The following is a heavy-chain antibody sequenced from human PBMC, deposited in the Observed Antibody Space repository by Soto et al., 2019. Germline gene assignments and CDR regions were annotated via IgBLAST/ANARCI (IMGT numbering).Heavy chain of an antibody. J-gene: IGHJ6*04. CDR3: ARDRLMATAGTARHYFGLDV. CDR2: IYYSGNT. CDR1: GGSIRSGGYY. Sequence: SETLSLTCTVSGGSIRSGGYYWSWVRQNPRRGLEWIGNIYYSGNTYYNPSLKSRLTISVDTSKNQFSLNLSSVTAADTAVYYCARDRLMATAGTARHYFGLDVWGKGTTVTVSS. D-gene: IGHD5-18*01. V-gene: IGHV4-31*03.